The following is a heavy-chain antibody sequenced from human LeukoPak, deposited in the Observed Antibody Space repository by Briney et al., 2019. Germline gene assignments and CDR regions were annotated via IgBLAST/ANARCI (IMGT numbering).Heavy chain of an antibody. J-gene: IGHJ4*02. CDR1: GYTFTGYD. V-gene: IGHV1-2*02. CDR2: INPNRGGT. D-gene: IGHD3-3*01. CDR3: ARGWGLIWSGLTDPYYFDY. Sequence: VQVSCKASGYTFTGYDMHWVRQAPGQGLEWMGWINPNRGGTNYAQKFQARVTMTRDTSISTPYMELSRLRSDDTAVYYCARGWGLIWSGLTDPYYFDYWGQGTLVTASS.